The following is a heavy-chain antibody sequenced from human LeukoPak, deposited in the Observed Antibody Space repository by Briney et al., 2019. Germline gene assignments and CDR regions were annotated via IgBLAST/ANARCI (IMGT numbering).Heavy chain of an antibody. CDR3: ARDLLGWELRYFDY. D-gene: IGHD1-26*01. V-gene: IGHV4-59*01. CDR1: GGSISSYY. Sequence: PSETLSLTCTVSGGSISSYYWSWIRQPPGKGLEWMGYIYYSGSTNYNPSLKSRVTISQDTSKNQFSLKLSSVTAADTAVYYCARDLLGWELRYFDYWGQGTLVTVSS. J-gene: IGHJ4*02. CDR2: IYYSGST.